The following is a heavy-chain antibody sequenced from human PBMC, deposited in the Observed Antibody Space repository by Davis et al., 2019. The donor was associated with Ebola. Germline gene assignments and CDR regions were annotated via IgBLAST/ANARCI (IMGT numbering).Heavy chain of an antibody. CDR2: IFYNGRT. J-gene: IGHJ4*02. Sequence: MPSETLSLTCTVSGDSTRNYYWTWIRQAPGKGLEWVGNIFYNGRTNYNPSLKSRVTISVDTSKNQFSLKLSSVTSADTAVYYCARGLRPFDYWGQGALVTVSS. CDR1: GDSTRNYY. CDR3: ARGLRPFDY. V-gene: IGHV4-59*01.